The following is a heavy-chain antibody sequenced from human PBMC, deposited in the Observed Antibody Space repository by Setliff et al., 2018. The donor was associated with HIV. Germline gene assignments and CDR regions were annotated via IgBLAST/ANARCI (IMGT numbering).Heavy chain of an antibody. V-gene: IGHV3-9*01. CDR1: GFTFDDYA. CDR3: AREALSRDGYSYFDY. Sequence: SLRLSCAASGFTFDDYAMHWGRQAPGKGLEWVSGINWNSGTIAYADSVKGRFTISRDNTRSSLFLHMDSLTAEDTAVYYCAREALSRDGYSYFDYWGQGTLVTVSS. D-gene: IGHD5-12*01. J-gene: IGHJ4*02. CDR2: INWNSGTI.